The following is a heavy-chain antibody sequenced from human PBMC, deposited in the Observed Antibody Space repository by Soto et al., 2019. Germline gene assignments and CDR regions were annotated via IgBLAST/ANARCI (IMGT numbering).Heavy chain of an antibody. J-gene: IGHJ6*02. Sequence: TSETLSLTCTVSGGSISTGGYYWNWIRQHPGKGLEWIGYFYYSGSTYYNPSLKSRVTISVNTSKNQFSLKLSSVTAADTAVYYCAILLGTFYYTSGSYSDGLDVWCQGTTVLGSS. CDR1: GGSISTGGYY. CDR3: AILLGTFYYTSGSYSDGLDV. CDR2: FYYSGST. V-gene: IGHV4-31*03. D-gene: IGHD3-10*01.